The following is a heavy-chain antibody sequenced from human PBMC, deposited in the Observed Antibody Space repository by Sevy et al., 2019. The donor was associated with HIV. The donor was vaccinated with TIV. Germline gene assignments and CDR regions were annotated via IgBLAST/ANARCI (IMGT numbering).Heavy chain of an antibody. CDR2: IKSKTDGGTT. D-gene: IGHD6-19*01. CDR3: TTDGYSSGWDTDY. CDR1: GFTFSNAW. J-gene: IGHJ4*02. V-gene: IGHV3-15*07. Sequence: GGSLRLSCAASGFTFSNAWMNWVRQAPGKGLEWVGRIKSKTDGGTTDYAAPVKGRFTISRDDSKNTLYLQMNSLKTEDAAVYYCTTDGYSSGWDTDYWGQGTLVTVSS.